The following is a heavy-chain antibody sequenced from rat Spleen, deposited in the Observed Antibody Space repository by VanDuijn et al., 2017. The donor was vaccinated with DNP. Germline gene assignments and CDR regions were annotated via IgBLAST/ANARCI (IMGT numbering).Heavy chain of an antibody. CDR1: GFSLPSFG. D-gene: IGHD1-1*01. Sequence: QVQLKESGPGLVQPSRTLSLTCTVSGFSLPSFGVSWVRQPPGKGPEWIAAVWGGGSTDYNSAHNSRLRISRDTSKSQVFLKMNSRQTEDTAIYFCTRDRYYSGYGYFDLWGPGTMVTVSS. CDR2: VWGGGST. V-gene: IGHV2-15*01. J-gene: IGHJ1*01. CDR3: TRDRYYSGYGYFDL.